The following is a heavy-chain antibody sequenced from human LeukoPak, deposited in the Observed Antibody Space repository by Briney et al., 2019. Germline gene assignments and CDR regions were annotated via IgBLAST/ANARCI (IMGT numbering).Heavy chain of an antibody. Sequence: PGGSLRLSCAASGFTFSDYYMSWIRQAPGKGLEWASYISSSGSTIYYADSVKGRFTISRDNAKNSLYLQMNSLRAEDTVVYYCARSQAYYDSSGTPRFDYWGQGTLVTVSS. D-gene: IGHD3-22*01. J-gene: IGHJ4*02. CDR2: ISSSGSTI. V-gene: IGHV3-11*01. CDR3: ARSQAYYDSSGTPRFDY. CDR1: GFTFSDYY.